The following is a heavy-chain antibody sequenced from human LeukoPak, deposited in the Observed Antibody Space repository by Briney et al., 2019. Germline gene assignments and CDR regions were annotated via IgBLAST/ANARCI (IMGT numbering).Heavy chain of an antibody. D-gene: IGHD4-23*01. Sequence: PSETLSLTCTVSGGSISSYYWSWIRQPPGKGLEWIGYIYYSGSTNYNPSLKSRVTISVDTSKNQFSLKLSSVTAADTAVYYCASSYGGNSGAYFDYWGQGTLVTVSS. V-gene: IGHV4-59*08. CDR2: IYYSGST. CDR1: GGSISSYY. J-gene: IGHJ4*02. CDR3: ASSYGGNSGAYFDY.